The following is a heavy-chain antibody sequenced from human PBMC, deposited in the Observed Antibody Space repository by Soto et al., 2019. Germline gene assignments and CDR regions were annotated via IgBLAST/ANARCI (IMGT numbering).Heavy chain of an antibody. Sequence: QVQLVESGGGGVQPGRSLRLSCAASGFTFSSYGMHWVRQAPGKGLEWVAVISYDGRNKYYADSVKGRFTISRDNSKNTLYLQMSSLRAEDTAVYYCVKDGSSGRPYYYGLDVWGQGTTVTVSS. D-gene: IGHD6-19*01. CDR3: VKDGSSGRPYYYGLDV. J-gene: IGHJ6*02. CDR2: ISYDGRNK. CDR1: GFTFSSYG. V-gene: IGHV3-30*18.